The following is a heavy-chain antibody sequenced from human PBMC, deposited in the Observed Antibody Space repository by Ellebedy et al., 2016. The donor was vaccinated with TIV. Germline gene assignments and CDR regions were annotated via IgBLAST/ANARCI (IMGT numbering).Heavy chain of an antibody. CDR3: VSSVSVDAFDL. V-gene: IGHV4-59*01. CDR2: LYYTGST. D-gene: IGHD3-10*01. Sequence: GSLRLSCAVSGGSPSDNYWTWIRQPPGKGLEWIGYLYYTGSTNYNPSLKSRVTISVNTPRNQFSLKLNSVTAADTAVYYCVSSVSVDAFDLWGQGTMVTVSS. J-gene: IGHJ3*01. CDR1: GGSPSDNY.